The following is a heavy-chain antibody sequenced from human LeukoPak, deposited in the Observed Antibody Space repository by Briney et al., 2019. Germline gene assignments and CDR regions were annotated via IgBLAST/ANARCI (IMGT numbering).Heavy chain of an antibody. CDR1: GSSFTSYW. Sequence: GESLKISCKGSGSSFTSYWIGWVRPLPGKGLEWMGIIYPGDSDTRYSPSFQGQVTISADKSISTAYLQWSSLKASDTAMYYCARQERVVVPAAIRDYYYYMDVWGKGTTVTVSS. V-gene: IGHV5-51*01. D-gene: IGHD2-2*02. CDR2: IYPGDSDT. CDR3: ARQERVVVPAAIRDYYYYMDV. J-gene: IGHJ6*03.